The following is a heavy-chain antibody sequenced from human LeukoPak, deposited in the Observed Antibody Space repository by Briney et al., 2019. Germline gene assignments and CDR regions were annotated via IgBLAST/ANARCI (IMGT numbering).Heavy chain of an antibody. D-gene: IGHD1-26*01. CDR2: ISSDGKNK. V-gene: IGHV3-30*04. J-gene: IGHJ4*02. CDR1: GFTFNSFA. Sequence: GGSLRLSCVASGFTFNSFAMQWVRQTPRRGLERVAVISSDGKNKYYADSVKGRFTISRDNSENTVYLQMNGLRTEDTAVYYCARDFGYASGTYLVYWGQGTLVTVSS. CDR3: ARDFGYASGTYLVY.